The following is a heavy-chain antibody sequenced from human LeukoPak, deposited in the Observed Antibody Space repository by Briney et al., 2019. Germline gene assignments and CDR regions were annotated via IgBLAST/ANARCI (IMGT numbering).Heavy chain of an antibody. D-gene: IGHD6-13*01. CDR2: IYYSGGT. CDR1: GGSISSYY. V-gene: IGHV4-59*08. CDR3: ARHLHSAAAGCFDY. J-gene: IGHJ4*02. Sequence: KPSETLSLTCTVSGGSISSYYWSWFRQPPGKGLEWIGYIYYSGGTNYNPSLKSRVTISVDTSNNQFSLKLSSVTAADTAVYYCARHLHSAAAGCFDYWGQGTLVTVSS.